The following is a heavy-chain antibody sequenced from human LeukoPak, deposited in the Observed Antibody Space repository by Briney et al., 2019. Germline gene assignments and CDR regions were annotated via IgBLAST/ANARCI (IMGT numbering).Heavy chain of an antibody. V-gene: IGHV3-48*03. CDR2: ISSSGSTI. CDR1: GFTFSSYE. J-gene: IGHJ4*02. D-gene: IGHD6-19*01. Sequence: GGSLRLSCAASGFTFSSYEMNWVRQAPGKGLEWVSYISSSGSTIYYADSVKGRFTISRDNAKNSLYLQMNSLRAEDTAVYYCARPLGSSCWIFDSWGQGTLVTVSS. CDR3: ARPLGSSCWIFDS.